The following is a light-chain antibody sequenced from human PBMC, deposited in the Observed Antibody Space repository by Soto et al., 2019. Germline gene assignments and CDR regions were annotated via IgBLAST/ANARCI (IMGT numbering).Light chain of an antibody. CDR3: QKYNNWPIT. J-gene: IGKJ5*01. CDR1: QSVSNN. CDR2: SAS. V-gene: IGKV3-15*01. Sequence: EIVFTHSPVTLSLSPVERATLSFRASQSVSNNYLAWYQHKPGQAPRLLIYSASTRATGIPARFSGSGSGTEFTLTISSLQSEDFAVYYCQKYNNWPITFGQGTRLEIK.